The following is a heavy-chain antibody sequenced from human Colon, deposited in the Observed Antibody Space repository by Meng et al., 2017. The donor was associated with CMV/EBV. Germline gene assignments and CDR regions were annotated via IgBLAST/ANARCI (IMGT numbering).Heavy chain of an antibody. D-gene: IGHD6-25*01. V-gene: IGHV3-33*01. CDR2: ISHDGGEK. Sequence: GESLKISCAASGFTLSTYGMHWVRQAADKGLEWVASISHDGGEKFYADSVKGRFTISRDNSRNAQYLELSNLRDDDTALYFCATGAGTQAAALGVLDVWGRGTLVTVSS. CDR1: GFTLSTYG. J-gene: IGHJ4*02. CDR3: ATGAGTQAAALGVLDV.